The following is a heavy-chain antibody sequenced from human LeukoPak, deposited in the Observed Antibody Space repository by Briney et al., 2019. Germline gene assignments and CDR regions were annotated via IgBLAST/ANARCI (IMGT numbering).Heavy chain of an antibody. D-gene: IGHD3-22*01. CDR2: ISRSSSTI. J-gene: IGHJ4*01. CDR1: GFTFSSHS. Sequence: PGGSLRLSCAASGFTFSSHSMNWVRQAPGKGLEWVSYISRSSSTIYYADSVKGRFTISRDNAKNSLYLQMNSLRAEDTAVYYCARVGITMIVVVSWGQGTLVTVSS. V-gene: IGHV3-48*01. CDR3: ARVGITMIVVVS.